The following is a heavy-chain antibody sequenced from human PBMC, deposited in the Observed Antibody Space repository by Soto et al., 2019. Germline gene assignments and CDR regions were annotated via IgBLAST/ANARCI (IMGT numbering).Heavy chain of an antibody. CDR2: IYPSGAS. CDR1: GASISTEGYT. J-gene: IGHJ6*02. D-gene: IGHD3-3*01. CDR3: ARATFGAVLHLEV. Sequence: QLQLQESSSGLVKPSQTLSLTCAVSGASISTEGYTWSWIRQPPGKGLEWIGYIYPSGASNYNPSLRSRVTISLDASRNRFSLSVGSVTAADTAVYYCARATFGAVLHLEVWGQGTTVTVTS. V-gene: IGHV4-30-2*01.